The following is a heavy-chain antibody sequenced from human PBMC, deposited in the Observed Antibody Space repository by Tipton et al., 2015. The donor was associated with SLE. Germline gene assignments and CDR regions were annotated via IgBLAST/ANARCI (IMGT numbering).Heavy chain of an antibody. D-gene: IGHD1-14*01. J-gene: IGHJ4*02. CDR2: IYDSGST. V-gene: IGHV4-31*03. CDR3: ARIRPGHGDPFDF. CDR1: SGSMTSSIYY. Sequence: TLSLTCTVSSGSMTSSIYYWGWIRQHPGKGLEWIGYIYDSGSTYHNPSLKSRVTISIDTSENEFSLKLSSVTAADTAVYYCARIRPGHGDPFDFWGQGALVTVSS.